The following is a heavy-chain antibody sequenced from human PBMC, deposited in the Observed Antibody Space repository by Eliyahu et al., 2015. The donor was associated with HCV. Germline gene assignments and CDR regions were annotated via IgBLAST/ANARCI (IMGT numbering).Heavy chain of an antibody. Sequence: QLQLQESGPGVVKPSETLSLTCTVSGGSISIYXYYWGWIRQPPGKGLEWIGTIYHSGGTYYNPSLKSRVAISVDTSKKQFSLKFSSVTAADTAAYYCARRDNYDTGYYFDYWGQGTLVTVSS. D-gene: IGHD3-22*01. CDR2: IYHSGGT. V-gene: IGHV4-39*01. CDR3: ARRDNYDTGYYFDY. J-gene: IGHJ4*02. CDR1: GGSISIYXYY.